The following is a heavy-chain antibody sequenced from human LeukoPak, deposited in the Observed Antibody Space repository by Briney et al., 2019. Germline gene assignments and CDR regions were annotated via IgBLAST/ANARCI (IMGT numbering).Heavy chain of an antibody. CDR3: ASSSRDGYNAAGY. V-gene: IGHV5-51*01. Sequence: GESLKISCKGSGYSSTSYWIGWVRQMPGKGLEWMGIIYPGDSDTRYSPSFQGQVTISADKSTSTAYLQWSSLKASDTAMYYCASSSRDGYNAAGYWGQGTLVTVSS. CDR2: IYPGDSDT. J-gene: IGHJ4*02. CDR1: GYSSTSYW. D-gene: IGHD5-24*01.